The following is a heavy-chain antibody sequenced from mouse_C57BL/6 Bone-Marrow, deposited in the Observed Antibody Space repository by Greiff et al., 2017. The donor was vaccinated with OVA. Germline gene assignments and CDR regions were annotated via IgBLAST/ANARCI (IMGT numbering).Heavy chain of an antibody. CDR1: GFSFNTYA. Sequence: EVKLVESGGGLVQPKGSLKLSCAASGFSFNTYAMNWVRQAPGKGLEWVARIRSKSNNYATYYADSVKDRFTISRDDSESMLYLQMNNLKTEDTAMYYCGYDGYYAMDYWGQGTSVTVSS. V-gene: IGHV10-1*01. CDR2: IRSKSNNYAT. J-gene: IGHJ4*01. D-gene: IGHD2-3*01. CDR3: GYDGYYAMDY.